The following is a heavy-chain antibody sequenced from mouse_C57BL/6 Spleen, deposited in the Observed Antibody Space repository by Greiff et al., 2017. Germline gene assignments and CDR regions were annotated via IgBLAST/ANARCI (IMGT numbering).Heavy chain of an antibody. Sequence: VQLVESGGGLVQPKGSLKLSCAASGFTFNTYAMHWVRQAPGKGLEWVARIRSKSSNYATYYADSVKDRFTISRDDPQSMLYLQMNNLKTENTAMYYCVRTEDYYGSSPFAYWGQGTLVTVSA. J-gene: IGHJ3*01. V-gene: IGHV10-3*01. CDR1: GFTFNTYA. D-gene: IGHD1-1*01. CDR2: IRSKSSNYAT. CDR3: VRTEDYYGSSPFAY.